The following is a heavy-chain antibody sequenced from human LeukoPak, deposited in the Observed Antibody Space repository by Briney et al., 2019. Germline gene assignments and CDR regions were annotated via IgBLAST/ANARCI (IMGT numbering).Heavy chain of an antibody. CDR3: AKLSAAGTFQH. Sequence: GGSLRLSCAASGFTFSSYWMNWARQAPGKGLEWVASINHNGNVNYYVDSVKGRFTISRDNAKNSLYLQMNSLRAEDTALYYCAKLSAAGTFQHWGQGTLVTVSS. CDR2: INHNGNVN. V-gene: IGHV3-7*03. CDR1: GFTFSSYW. D-gene: IGHD6-13*01. J-gene: IGHJ1*01.